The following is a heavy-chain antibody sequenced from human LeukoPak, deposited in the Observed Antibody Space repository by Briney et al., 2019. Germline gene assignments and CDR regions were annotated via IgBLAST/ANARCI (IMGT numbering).Heavy chain of an antibody. D-gene: IGHD4-23*01. J-gene: IGHJ6*02. CDR2: ISGSGNTI. CDR3: ARGSGGKYGGFFYYYGLDV. V-gene: IGHV3-11*01. Sequence: GESLRLSCAASGFTFNDYYLSWIRQAPGKGLERLSYISGSGNTIYYADSVQGRFTISRDNAKNSLYLQIDYLIGEDTAVYYCARGSGGKYGGFFYYYGLDVWGQGTTVTVSS. CDR1: GFTFNDYY.